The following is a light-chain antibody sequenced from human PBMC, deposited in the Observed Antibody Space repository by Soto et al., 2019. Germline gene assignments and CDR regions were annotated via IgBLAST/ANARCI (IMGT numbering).Light chain of an antibody. CDR1: SSDVGGYNF. V-gene: IGLV2-8*01. CDR3: SSYAGSKIVV. Sequence: QSALTQPPSASGSPGQSVTISCTGTSSDVGGYNFVSWYQQHPGKAPKLMIYEVSERPSGVPDRFSGSKSGNTASLTVSGLQAEDEADYYCSSYAGSKIVVFGGGTKLTV. J-gene: IGLJ2*01. CDR2: EVS.